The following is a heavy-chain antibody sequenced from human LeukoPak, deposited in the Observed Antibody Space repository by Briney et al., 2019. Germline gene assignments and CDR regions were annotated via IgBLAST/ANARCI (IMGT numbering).Heavy chain of an antibody. CDR2: ISYDGSNK. CDR1: GFTFSSYG. D-gene: IGHD6-13*01. CDR3: AKEASSSWQD. Sequence: GGSLRLSCAASGFTFSSYGMHWVRQAPDKGLEWVAVISYDGSNKYYADSVKGRFTISRDNSKNTLYLQMNSLRAEDTAIYYCAKEASSSWQDWGQGTLVTVSS. V-gene: IGHV3-30*18. J-gene: IGHJ4*02.